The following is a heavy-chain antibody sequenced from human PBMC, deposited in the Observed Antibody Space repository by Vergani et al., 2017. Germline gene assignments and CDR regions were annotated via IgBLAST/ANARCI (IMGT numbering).Heavy chain of an antibody. Sequence: EVQLVESGGGLVQPGGSLRLSCAASGFTFSSYWMSWVRQAPGKGLEWVANIKQDGSEKYYVDSVKGRFTISRDNAKNSLYLQMNSLRAEDPAVYYCAREGGYCSSTSCYVGGSGYYYYYVMDVWGQGTTVTVSS. J-gene: IGHJ6*02. CDR3: AREGGYCSSTSCYVGGSGYYYYYVMDV. D-gene: IGHD2-2*01. CDR1: GFTFSSYW. V-gene: IGHV3-7*01. CDR2: IKQDGSEK.